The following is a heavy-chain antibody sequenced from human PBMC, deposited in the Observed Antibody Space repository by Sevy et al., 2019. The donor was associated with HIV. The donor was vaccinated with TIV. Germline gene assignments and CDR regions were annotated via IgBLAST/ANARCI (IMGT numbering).Heavy chain of an antibody. V-gene: IGHV4-59*01. CDR1: GGSISSYY. CDR3: ARGIDRQYTWFDP. D-gene: IGHD1-26*01. CDR2: IYYSGST. J-gene: IGHJ5*02. Sequence: SETLSLTCTVSGGSISSYYWSWIRQPPGKGLEWIGYIYYSGSTNYNPSLKSRVTISVDTSKNQCSLRLSSVTAADTAVYYCARGIDRQYTWFDPWGQGTLVTVSS.